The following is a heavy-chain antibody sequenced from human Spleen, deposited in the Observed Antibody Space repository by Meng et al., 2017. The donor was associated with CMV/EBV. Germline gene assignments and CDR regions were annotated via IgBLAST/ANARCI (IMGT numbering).Heavy chain of an antibody. Sequence: CAASGFSFRTYNMNWVRQAPGKGLEWVSSITASSTFIDYADSVKGRFTISRDNVKNSLDLQMNSLRVDDTAVYYCARGLDSTSSAGHWGQGTLVTVSS. CDR2: ITASSTFI. V-gene: IGHV3-21*01. CDR1: GFSFRTYN. J-gene: IGHJ4*02. D-gene: IGHD6-6*01. CDR3: ARGLDSTSSAGH.